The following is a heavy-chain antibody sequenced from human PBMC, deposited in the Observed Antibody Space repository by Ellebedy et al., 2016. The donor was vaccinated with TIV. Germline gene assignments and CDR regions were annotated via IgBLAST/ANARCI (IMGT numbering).Heavy chain of an antibody. J-gene: IGHJ5*01. Sequence: SETLSLXXSVSGGSISSSNYYWGWIRQPPGKGLEWIGCISYSGLTYYSPSLKSRVTIALDTSKNQISLTLTSVTAADTAVYYCAKYAAGNYGDSWGRGTLLTVSS. CDR1: GGSISSSNYY. CDR2: ISYSGLT. D-gene: IGHD1-7*01. CDR3: AKYAAGNYGDS. V-gene: IGHV4-39*07.